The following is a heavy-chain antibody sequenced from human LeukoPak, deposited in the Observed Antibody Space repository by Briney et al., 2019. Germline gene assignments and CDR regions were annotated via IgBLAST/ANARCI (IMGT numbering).Heavy chain of an antibody. D-gene: IGHD3-10*01. CDR2: IYSGGST. CDR1: GFTVSSNY. CDR3: ATAVGGSGSLDDYYYGMDV. J-gene: IGHJ6*02. V-gene: IGHV3-66*01. Sequence: GGSLRLSCAASGFTVSSNYMSWVRQAPGKGLEWVSVIYSGGSTYYADSVKGRFTISRDNSKNTLYLQMNSLRAEDTAVYYCATAVGGSGSLDDYYYGMDVWGQGTTVTVSS.